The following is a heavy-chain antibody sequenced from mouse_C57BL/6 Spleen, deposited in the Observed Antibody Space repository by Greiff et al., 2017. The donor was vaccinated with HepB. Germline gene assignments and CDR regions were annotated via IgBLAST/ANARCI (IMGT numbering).Heavy chain of an antibody. D-gene: IGHD1-1*01. V-gene: IGHV1-15*01. CDR3: TRFYYYGSSPAWFAY. J-gene: IGHJ3*01. CDR1: GYTFNDYE. Sequence: QVQLQQSGAELVRPGASVTLSCKASGYTFNDYEMHWVKQIPVHGLEWIGAIDPETGGTAYNQKFKGKAILTADKSSSTAYMELRSLTSEDSAVYYCTRFYYYGSSPAWFAYWGQGTLVTVSA. CDR2: IDPETGGT.